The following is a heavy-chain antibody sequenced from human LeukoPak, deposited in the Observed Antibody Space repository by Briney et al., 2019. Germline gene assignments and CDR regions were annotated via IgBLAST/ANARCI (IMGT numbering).Heavy chain of an antibody. J-gene: IGHJ3*02. CDR3: ARTQWELLEAFDI. CDR1: GFTVSSNY. Sequence: GGSLRLSCAASGFTVSSNYMSWVRQAPGKGLEWVSVIYSGGSTYYADSVKGRFTISRDNSKNTLYLQMNSLRAEDTAVYYCARTQWELLEAFDIWGQGTMVTVSS. V-gene: IGHV3-53*01. D-gene: IGHD1-26*01. CDR2: IYSGGST.